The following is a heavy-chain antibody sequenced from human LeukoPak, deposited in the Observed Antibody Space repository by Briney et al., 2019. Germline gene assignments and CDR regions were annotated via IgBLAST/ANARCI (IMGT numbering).Heavy chain of an antibody. J-gene: IGHJ4*02. D-gene: IGHD2-15*01. CDR2: INHSGST. CDR1: GGSFSGYY. Sequence: SETLSLTCAVYGGSFSGYYWSWIRQPPGKGREWIGEINHSGSTNYNPSLKSRVTISVDTSKNQFSLKLSSVTAADTAVYYCARGLEVVVVVAATPGFDYWGQGTLVTVSS. V-gene: IGHV4-34*01. CDR3: ARGLEVVVVVAATPGFDY.